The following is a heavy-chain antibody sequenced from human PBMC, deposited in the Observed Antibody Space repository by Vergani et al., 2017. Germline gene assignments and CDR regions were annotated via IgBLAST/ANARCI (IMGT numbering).Heavy chain of an antibody. CDR2: IRGSGVSA. CDR1: EFTFSNYA. J-gene: IGHJ4*02. V-gene: IGHV3-23*01. D-gene: IGHD3-9*01. Sequence: EVQLLESGGGLVKPGGSLRLTCAASEFTFSNYAMNWVRQAPGKGLEWVSGIRGSGVSAYYTDSVEGRFTISRDNSKNTLFLQMNNLRTEDTAIYYCAKQYFVSGNYLFDYWGQGTLVTVSS. CDR3: AKQYFVSGNYLFDY.